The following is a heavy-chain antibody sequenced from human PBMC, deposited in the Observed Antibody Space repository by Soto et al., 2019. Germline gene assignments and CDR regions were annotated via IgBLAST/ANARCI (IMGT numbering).Heavy chain of an antibody. CDR1: GFAFSRYA. J-gene: IGHJ4*02. D-gene: IGHD2-15*01. Sequence: GGSLSLSGAASGFAFSRYAMSWVRQAPGKGLEWVSAISGSGGSTYYADSVKGRFTISRDNSRATLFLQMNSLRAEDTALYYCTKKSCSGGGCQPAAFDFWGQGTLVTVSS. CDR3: TKKSCSGGGCQPAAFDF. CDR2: ISGSGGST. V-gene: IGHV3-23*01.